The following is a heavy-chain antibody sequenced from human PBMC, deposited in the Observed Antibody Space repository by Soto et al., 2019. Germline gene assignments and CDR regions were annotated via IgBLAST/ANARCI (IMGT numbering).Heavy chain of an antibody. CDR3: ARGRIRRYFDWLRDYYYYGMDV. Sequence: SETLSLTCAVYGGSFSGYYWSWIRQPPGKGLEWIGEINHSGSTNYNPSLKSRVTISVDTSKNQFSLKLSSVTAADTAVYYCARGRIRRYFDWLRDYYYYGMDVWGQGTTVT. J-gene: IGHJ6*02. CDR2: INHSGST. D-gene: IGHD3-9*01. CDR1: GGSFSGYY. V-gene: IGHV4-34*01.